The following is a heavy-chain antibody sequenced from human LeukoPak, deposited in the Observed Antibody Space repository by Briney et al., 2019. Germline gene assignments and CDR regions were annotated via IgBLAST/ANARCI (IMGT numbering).Heavy chain of an antibody. D-gene: IGHD6-13*01. J-gene: IGHJ4*02. CDR1: GFSLTSYA. V-gene: IGHV3-23*01. CDR3: AKARGIAAAGERDRWVDY. Sequence: GGSLRLSCAPSGFSLTSYAMTWVRQAPGEGLEWVSDISANGGKTYYSDSVKGRFTISRDNSKNTLYLQMNSLRAEDTAVYYCAKARGIAAAGERDRWVDYWGQGTLVTVSS. CDR2: ISANGGKT.